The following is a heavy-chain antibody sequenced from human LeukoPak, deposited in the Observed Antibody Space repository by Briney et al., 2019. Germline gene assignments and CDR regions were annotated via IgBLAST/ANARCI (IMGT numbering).Heavy chain of an antibody. Sequence: GGSLRLSCAASGFTFSSYSMNWVRQAPGKGLEWVSSISSSSSYIYYADSVKGRFTISRDNAKNSLYLQMDSLGAEDTAVYYCARTVGFRGYCSSTSCPCLDYWGQGTLVTVSS. V-gene: IGHV3-21*01. D-gene: IGHD2-2*01. CDR1: GFTFSSYS. CDR3: ARTVGFRGYCSSTSCPCLDY. J-gene: IGHJ4*02. CDR2: ISSSSSYI.